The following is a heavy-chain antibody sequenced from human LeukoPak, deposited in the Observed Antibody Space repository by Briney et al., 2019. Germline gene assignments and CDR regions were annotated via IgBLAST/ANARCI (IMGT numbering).Heavy chain of an antibody. Sequence: GGTLRLSCAASGFTFSSYGMSWVRQAPGKGLEWVSAISGSGGSTYYADSVKGRFTISRDNSKNTLYLQMNSLRAEDTAVYYCASRYYYDSSGKFDYWGQGTLVTVSS. CDR1: GFTFSSYG. D-gene: IGHD3-22*01. CDR2: ISGSGGST. V-gene: IGHV3-23*01. J-gene: IGHJ4*02. CDR3: ASRYYYDSSGKFDY.